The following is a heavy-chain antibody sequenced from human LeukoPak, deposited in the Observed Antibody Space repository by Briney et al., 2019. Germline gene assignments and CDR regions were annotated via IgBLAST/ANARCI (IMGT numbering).Heavy chain of an antibody. Sequence: GGSLRLSCAASGFTFSNYGMHWVRQAPGKGLEWVAAISYDGSTKYYADSVKGRFTSSRDNSKNTLYLQMNSLRPEDTAVYYCARDRSYDSSGYLGYWGQGTLVTVSS. J-gene: IGHJ4*02. V-gene: IGHV3-30*03. CDR2: ISYDGSTK. CDR3: ARDRSYDSSGYLGY. D-gene: IGHD3-22*01. CDR1: GFTFSNYG.